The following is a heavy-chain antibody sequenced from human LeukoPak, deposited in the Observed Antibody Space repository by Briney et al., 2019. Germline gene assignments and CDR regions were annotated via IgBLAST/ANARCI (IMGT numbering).Heavy chain of an antibody. J-gene: IGHJ4*02. Sequence: GASVKVSCKASGYTFTSYAMHWVRQAPGQRLEWMGWVNGVNGNTKYSQKFQGRVTMTRDTSTSTVYMELSSLRSEDTAVYYCARVEAAAGFGDYWGQGTLVTVSS. CDR2: VNGVNGNT. V-gene: IGHV1-3*01. D-gene: IGHD6-13*01. CDR1: GYTFTSYA. CDR3: ARVEAAAGFGDY.